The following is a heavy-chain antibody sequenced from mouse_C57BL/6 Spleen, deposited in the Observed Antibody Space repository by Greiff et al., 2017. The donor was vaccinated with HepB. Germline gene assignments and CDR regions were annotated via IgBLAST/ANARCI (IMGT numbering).Heavy chain of an antibody. Sequence: QVQLQQPGAELVRPGPSVKLSCKASGYTFTSYWMHWVKQRPGQGLEWIGVIDPSDSYTNYNQKFKGKATLTVDTSSSTAYMQLSSLTSEDSAVYYCARGPYGGVDYWGQGTSVTVSS. CDR2: IDPSDSYT. J-gene: IGHJ4*01. D-gene: IGHD1-2*01. CDR3: ARGPYGGVDY. CDR1: GYTFTSYW. V-gene: IGHV1-59*01.